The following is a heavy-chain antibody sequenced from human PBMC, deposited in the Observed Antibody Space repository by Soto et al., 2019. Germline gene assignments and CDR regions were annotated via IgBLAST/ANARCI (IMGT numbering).Heavy chain of an antibody. CDR3: ARDLLGPPVAY. Sequence: SGGSLRLSCAASGFTFSSYSMNWVRQAPGKGLEWVSSISSSSSYIYYADSVKGRFTTSRDNAKNSLYLQMNSLRAEDTAVYYCARDLLGPPVAYWGQGTLVTVSS. V-gene: IGHV3-21*01. CDR1: GFTFSSYS. CDR2: ISSSSSYI. D-gene: IGHD3-3*02. J-gene: IGHJ4*02.